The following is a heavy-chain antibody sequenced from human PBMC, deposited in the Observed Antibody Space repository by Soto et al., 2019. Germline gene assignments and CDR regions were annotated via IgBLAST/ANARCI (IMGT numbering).Heavy chain of an antibody. D-gene: IGHD2-2*01. CDR2: INPRGGST. Sequence: ASVKVSCKASGFTFSAYYIYWVRQAPGQGLERIGKINPRGGSTSYAQKFQGRVTMTRDTSTSTVYMELSSLRSEDTAVYYCARDWLGYCSSTSCYPYGMDVWGQGTTVTVSS. CDR1: GFTFSAYY. CDR3: ARDWLGYCSSTSCYPYGMDV. J-gene: IGHJ6*02. V-gene: IGHV1-46*01.